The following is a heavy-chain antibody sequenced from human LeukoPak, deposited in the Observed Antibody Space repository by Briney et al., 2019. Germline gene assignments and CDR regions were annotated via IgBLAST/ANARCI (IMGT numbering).Heavy chain of an antibody. D-gene: IGHD6-19*01. J-gene: IGHJ4*02. CDR3: ATGGGWYFDY. V-gene: IGHV3-7*01. Sequence: GVSLRLSCAASGFTFSNYWMNWVRQAPGKGLEWVASIGQDGSENYYVDSVKGRFTISRDNAKNSLYLQMNSLRVEDTAVYYCATGGGWYFDYWGQGALITASS. CDR2: IGQDGSEN. CDR1: GFTFSNYW.